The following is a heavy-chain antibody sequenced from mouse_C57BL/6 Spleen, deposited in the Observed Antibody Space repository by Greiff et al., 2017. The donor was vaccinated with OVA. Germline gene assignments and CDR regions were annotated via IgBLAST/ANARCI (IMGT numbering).Heavy chain of an antibody. CDR3: ARKVYGSSYGYFDV. CDR2: IHPNSGST. V-gene: IGHV1-64*01. D-gene: IGHD1-1*01. CDR1: GYTFTSYW. Sequence: VQLQQPGAELVKPGASVKLSCKASGYTFTSYWMHWVKQRPGQGLEWIGMIHPNSGSTNYNEKFKSKATLTVDKSSSTAYMQLSSLTSEDSAVYYCARKVYGSSYGYFDVWGTGTTVTVSS. J-gene: IGHJ1*03.